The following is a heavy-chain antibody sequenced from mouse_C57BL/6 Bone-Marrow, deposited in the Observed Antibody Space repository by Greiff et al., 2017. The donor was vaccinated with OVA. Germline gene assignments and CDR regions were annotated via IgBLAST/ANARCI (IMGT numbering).Heavy chain of an antibody. V-gene: IGHV3-4*01. CDR1: GYSITNGNHW. CDR3: ARDHYDYWYFDV. Sequence: EVQLQQSGPALVKPSQTVSLTCTVSGYSITNGNHWWNWIRQVSGSKLEWIGYISSSGSTDSNPSLKSRISITRDTSKNQLFLQVNSVTTEDIATYYCARDHYDYWYFDVWGTGTTVTVSS. D-gene: IGHD2-4*01. J-gene: IGHJ1*03. CDR2: ISSSGST.